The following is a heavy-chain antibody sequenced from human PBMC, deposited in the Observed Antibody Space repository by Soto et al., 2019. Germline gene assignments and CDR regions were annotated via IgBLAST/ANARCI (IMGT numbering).Heavy chain of an antibody. CDR2: IAYDGSNR. J-gene: IGHJ5*02. CDR3: ARDLQAGTDNVNWFDP. Sequence: QVQLVESGGGVVQPGRSLRLSCAASGFSISRSAMHWVRQAPGKGLEWVAVIAYDGSNRWYADSAKGRFTISRDNSKNTVYLQMSSRRGEDTAVYYCARDLQAGTDNVNWFDPWGQGTLVTVSS. CDR1: GFSISRSA. D-gene: IGHD1-1*01. V-gene: IGHV3-30*04.